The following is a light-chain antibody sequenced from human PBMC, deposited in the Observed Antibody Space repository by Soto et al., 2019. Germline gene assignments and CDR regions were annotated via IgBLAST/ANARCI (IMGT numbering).Light chain of an antibody. V-gene: IGKV1-39*01. J-gene: IGKJ1*01. CDR2: AAS. CDR3: QQSYSTPWT. Sequence: DIQMPQSPSSLSASVGDRVTITCRASQSISSNLNWYQHKPGKAPKLLIYAASSLQSGVPSRLSVSGSGTDFTLSISSLQPEDFATYYCQQSYSTPWTFGQGTKVEIK. CDR1: QSISSN.